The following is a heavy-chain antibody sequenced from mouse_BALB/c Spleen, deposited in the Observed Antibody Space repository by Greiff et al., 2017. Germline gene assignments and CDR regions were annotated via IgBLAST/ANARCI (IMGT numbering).Heavy chain of an antibody. CDR2: ISYSGST. Sequence: EVKLMESGPGLVKPSQSLSLTCTVTGYSITSDYAWNWIRQFPGNKLEWMGYISYSGSTSYNPSLKSRISITRDTSKNQFFLQLNSVTTEDTATYYGARCYYGSSYVLDYWGQGTTLTVSS. V-gene: IGHV3-2*02. J-gene: IGHJ2*01. D-gene: IGHD1-1*01. CDR3: ARCYYGSSYVLDY. CDR1: GYSITSDYA.